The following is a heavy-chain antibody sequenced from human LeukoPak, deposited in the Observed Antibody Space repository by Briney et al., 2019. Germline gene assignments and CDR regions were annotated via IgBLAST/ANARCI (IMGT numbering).Heavy chain of an antibody. V-gene: IGHV4-59*08. Sequence: PSETLSLTCTVSGDXISSFYCSWIRQPPGKGLEWIGYIFYNGNTKYNPSLKSRVSISVDTSKNQFSLRLTSVTAEDTAVYYCARRGAGILYYFGMDVWGQGTTVTVSS. CDR2: IFYNGNT. D-gene: IGHD3-3*02. CDR1: GDXISSFY. CDR3: ARRGAGILYYFGMDV. J-gene: IGHJ6*02.